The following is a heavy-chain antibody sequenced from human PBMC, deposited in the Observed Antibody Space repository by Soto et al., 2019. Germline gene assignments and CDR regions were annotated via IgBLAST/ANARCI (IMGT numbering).Heavy chain of an antibody. CDR1: GFTFSTYS. CDR3: ASEDGDSDAFDI. Sequence: GGSLRLSCAASGFTFSTYSMNWVRQAPGEGLEWVSYISSSSSTVYYADSVKGRFTISRDNAKNSLYLQMNSLRAEDTAVYYCASEDGDSDAFDIWGQGTMVTVSS. D-gene: IGHD4-17*01. J-gene: IGHJ3*02. V-gene: IGHV3-48*01. CDR2: ISSSSSTV.